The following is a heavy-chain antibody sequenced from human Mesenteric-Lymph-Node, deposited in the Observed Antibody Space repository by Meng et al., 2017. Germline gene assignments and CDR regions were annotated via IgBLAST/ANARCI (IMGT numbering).Heavy chain of an antibody. CDR1: GFTFSSYA. J-gene: IGHJ4*02. CDR2: TWYDGSNK. CDR3: ARDTDWHNFDK. V-gene: IGHV3-33*01. Sequence: GGSLRLSCAASGFTFSSYAMHWVRQAPGKGLEWVALTWYDGSNKEYADAVKGRFTISRDNSKNTLYLQMDSLTAEDTAVYFCARDTDWHNFDKWGQGTLVTVSS. D-gene: IGHD3-9*01.